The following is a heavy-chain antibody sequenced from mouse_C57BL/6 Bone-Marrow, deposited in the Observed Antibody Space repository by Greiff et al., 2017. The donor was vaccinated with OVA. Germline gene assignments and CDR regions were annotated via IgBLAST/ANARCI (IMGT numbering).Heavy chain of an antibody. Sequence: EVQRVESGEGLVKPGGSLKLSCAASGFTFSSYAMSWVRQTPEKRLEWVAYISSGGDYIYYADTVKGRFTISRDNARNTLYLQMSSLKSEDTAMYYCTRDTLWSAWFAYWGQGTLVTVSA. CDR2: ISSGGDYI. V-gene: IGHV5-9-1*02. CDR3: TRDTLWSAWFAY. D-gene: IGHD1-1*02. J-gene: IGHJ3*01. CDR1: GFTFSSYA.